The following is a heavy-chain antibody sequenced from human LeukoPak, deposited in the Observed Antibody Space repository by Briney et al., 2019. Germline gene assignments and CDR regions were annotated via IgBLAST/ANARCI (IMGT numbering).Heavy chain of an antibody. D-gene: IGHD4-23*01. CDR3: ASLRTTVVPRGEYYYMDV. V-gene: IGHV1-2*02. CDR1: GYTFTGYY. Sequence: ASVKVSCKASGYTFTGYYMHWVRQAPGQGLEWMGWINPNSGGTNYAQKFQGRVTITADESTSTAYMELSSLRSEDTAVYYCASLRTTVVPRGEYYYMDVWGKGTTVTISS. J-gene: IGHJ6*03. CDR2: INPNSGGT.